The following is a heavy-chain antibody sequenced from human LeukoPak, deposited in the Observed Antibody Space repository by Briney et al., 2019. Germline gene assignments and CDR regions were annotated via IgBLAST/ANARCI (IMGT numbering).Heavy chain of an antibody. CDR1: GGSISSYY. J-gene: IGHJ4*02. CDR3: ARVQAVAGHFDY. D-gene: IGHD6-19*01. CDR2: IYYSGST. V-gene: IGHV4-59*01. Sequence: SETLSLTCTVSGGSISSYYWSWIRQPPGKGLEWIGYIYYSGSTNYNPSLKSRVTIPVDTSKNQFSLKLSSVTAADTAVYYCARVQAVAGHFDYWGQGTLVTVSS.